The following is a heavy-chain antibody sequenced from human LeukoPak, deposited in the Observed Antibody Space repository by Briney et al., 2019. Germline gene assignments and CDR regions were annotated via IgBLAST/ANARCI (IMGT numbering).Heavy chain of an antibody. D-gene: IGHD3-10*01. CDR1: GFTFSSYA. Sequence: GGSLRLSCAASGFTFSSYAMIWVRQAPGKGLEWVSTISGSGGSTYYADSVKGRFTISRDNSKNTLYLQMNSLRAEDTAVYYCARDPRSGPYYSHDMVVWGKGTTVSVSS. CDR2: ISGSGGST. J-gene: IGHJ6*03. CDR3: ARDPRSGPYYSHDMVV. V-gene: IGHV3-23*01.